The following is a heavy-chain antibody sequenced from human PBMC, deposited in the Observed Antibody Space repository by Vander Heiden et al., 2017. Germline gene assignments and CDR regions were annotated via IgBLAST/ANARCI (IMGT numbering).Heavy chain of an antibody. CDR3: ARLLPPERYSSGWFDY. D-gene: IGHD6-19*01. CDR1: GGSTSSASYY. Sequence: QPLLQESGTGLVKPSETLCLTCNASGGSTSSASYYSGWFPHPPGKGLEPPGTFYYSGSTYYNPSLKSRVTISVDTSKNHFSLKLSSVTAADTAVYYCARLLPPERYSSGWFDYWGQGTLVTVSS. CDR2: FYYSGST. J-gene: IGHJ5*01. V-gene: IGHV4-39*01.